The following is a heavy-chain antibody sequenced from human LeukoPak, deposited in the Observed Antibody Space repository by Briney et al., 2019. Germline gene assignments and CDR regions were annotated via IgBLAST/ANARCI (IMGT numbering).Heavy chain of an antibody. CDR1: GYRFSNYW. D-gene: IGHD2-15*01. CDR2: IYPGDSDI. CDR3: ARQEYCSGGSCYTWFDP. V-gene: IGHV5-51*01. Sequence: TGESLKISCKGSGYRFSNYWIGWVRHMPGKGLEWMGMIYPGDSDIRYSPSFQGQVTISADKSISTAYLQWGSLKASDTAMYYCARQEYCSGGSCYTWFDPWGQGTLVTVSS. J-gene: IGHJ5*02.